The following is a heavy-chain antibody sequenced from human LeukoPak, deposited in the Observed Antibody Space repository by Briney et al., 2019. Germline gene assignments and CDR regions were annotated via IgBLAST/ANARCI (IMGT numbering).Heavy chain of an antibody. CDR1: GFTFSSYG. J-gene: IGHJ4*02. V-gene: IGHV3-21*01. D-gene: IGHD5-18*01. Sequence: PGGSLRLSCAASGFTFSSYGMNWVRQAPGKGLEWVSSISSSSSYIYYADSVKGRFTISRDNAKNSLYLQMNSLRAEDTAVYYCARDINVYSYGDTRGIDYWGQGTLVTVSS. CDR3: ARDINVYSYGDTRGIDY. CDR2: ISSSSSYI.